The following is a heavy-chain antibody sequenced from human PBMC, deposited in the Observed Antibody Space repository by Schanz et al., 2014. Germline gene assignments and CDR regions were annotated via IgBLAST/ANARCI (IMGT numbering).Heavy chain of an antibody. CDR2: IKQDGSER. Sequence: VQLVESGGGVVQRGGSLRLSCAASGFIFSAYGMHWVRQAPGKGLEWVANIKQDGSERYYVDSVKGRFTISRDNAKNSLYLQMNSLRAEDTAVYYCERFQSPHQPFDYWGQGTLVTVSS. V-gene: IGHV3-7*01. CDR3: ERFQSPHQPFDY. J-gene: IGHJ4*02. CDR1: GFIFSAYG. D-gene: IGHD2-2*01.